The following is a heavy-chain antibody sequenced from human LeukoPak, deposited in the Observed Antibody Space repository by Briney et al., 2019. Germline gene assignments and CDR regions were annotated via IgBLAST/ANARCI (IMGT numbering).Heavy chain of an antibody. CDR2: ISYSGST. D-gene: IGHD2-15*01. CDR1: GGSISSYY. Sequence: PSETLSLTCTVSGGSISSYYWSWIRQPPGKGLEWIGYISYSGSTNYNPSLKSRVTISVDTSKNQFSLKLRSVTAADTAVYYCARRYCSGGSCLFDYWGQGTLVTVSS. J-gene: IGHJ4*02. CDR3: ARRYCSGGSCLFDY. V-gene: IGHV4-59*08.